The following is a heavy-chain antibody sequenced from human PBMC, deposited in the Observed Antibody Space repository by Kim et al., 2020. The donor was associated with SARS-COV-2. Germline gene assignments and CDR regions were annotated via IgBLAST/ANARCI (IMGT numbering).Heavy chain of an antibody. V-gene: IGHV3-53*01. J-gene: IGHJ4*02. CDR1: GFTVISNY. D-gene: IGHD6-13*01. CDR3: ARLTIADGRPYFDY. Sequence: GGSLRLSCAASGFTVISNYMGWVRQAPGKGLEWVSVISSGGSTYYADSVKGRFTISRDNSKNTLYVQMNSLRAEDTAVYCCARLTIADGRPYFDYWGQGTLVTVSS. CDR2: ISSGGST.